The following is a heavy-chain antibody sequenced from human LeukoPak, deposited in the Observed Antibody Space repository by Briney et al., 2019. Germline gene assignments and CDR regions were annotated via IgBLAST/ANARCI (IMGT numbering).Heavy chain of an antibody. CDR3: AGDERTMGVVDY. J-gene: IGHJ4*02. CDR2: IYIRGST. CDR1: SGSISSYN. D-gene: IGHD3-10*01. Sequence: PSQTLTPTCTVSSGSISSYNWSWIRQPAGKGLEWIGRIYIRGSTNYNPSLKSRVTPSFDTSKNQFSLRLRSVTAADTAVYYCAGDERTMGVVDYWGQGILVTVSS. V-gene: IGHV4-4*07.